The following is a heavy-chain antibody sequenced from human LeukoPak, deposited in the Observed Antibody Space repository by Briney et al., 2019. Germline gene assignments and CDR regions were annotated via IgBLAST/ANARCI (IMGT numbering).Heavy chain of an antibody. CDR3: ARDVGTTGWHTFDY. CDR1: GDSVSSNNGA. CDR2: TYYRSKWYN. D-gene: IGHD3-9*01. Sequence: SPTLSLTFAISGDSVSSNNGAWNWLRQSPSRGLEWLGRTYYRSKWYNDYAGSLISRITISPDTSKNQFSLQLYSVTPEDTAVYYCARDVGTTGWHTFDYWGQGTLVTVSS. V-gene: IGHV6-1*01. J-gene: IGHJ4*02.